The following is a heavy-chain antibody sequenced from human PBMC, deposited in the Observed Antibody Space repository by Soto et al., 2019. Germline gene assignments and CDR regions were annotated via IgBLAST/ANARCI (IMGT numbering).Heavy chain of an antibody. V-gene: IGHV3-23*01. D-gene: IGHD3-3*01. J-gene: IGHJ5*02. CDR3: ARSRTSYDFFDP. Sequence: GGSLRLSCAASGFTFSSYAMSWVRQAPGKGLEWVSAISGSGGSTYYADSVKGRFTISRDNSKNQFSLKLSSVTAADTAVYYCARSRTSYDFFDPWGQGTLVTVSS. CDR2: ISGSGGST. CDR1: GFTFSSYA.